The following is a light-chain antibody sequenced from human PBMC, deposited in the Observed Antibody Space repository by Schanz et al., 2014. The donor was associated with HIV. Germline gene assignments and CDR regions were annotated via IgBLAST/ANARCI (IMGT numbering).Light chain of an antibody. CDR1: SSDIGSYVY. CDR3: CSYTTTSTYV. J-gene: IGLJ1*01. V-gene: IGLV2-14*03. CDR2: DVF. Sequence: QSALTQPASVSGSPGQSITISCTGSSSDIGSYVYVSWCQQHPGKAPKLIIYDVFNRPSGVSNRFSGSKSGNTASLTISGLQAEDEADYYCCSYTTTSTYVFGAGTKVTVL.